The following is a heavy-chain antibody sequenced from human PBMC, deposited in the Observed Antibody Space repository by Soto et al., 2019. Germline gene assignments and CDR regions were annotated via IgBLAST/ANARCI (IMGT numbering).Heavy chain of an antibody. D-gene: IGHD6-19*01. J-gene: IGHJ6*02. Sequence: QVQLQQWGAGLLKPSETLSLTCAVYGGSFSGYYLSWIRQPPGKWLEWIGEINHSGSTNYNPSLKSRVTISVDTSKNQFSLKLSSVTATDTAVYYCARGQAVAIRHYYYYGMDVWGQGTTVTVSS. V-gene: IGHV4-34*01. CDR1: GGSFSGYY. CDR2: INHSGST. CDR3: ARGQAVAIRHYYYYGMDV.